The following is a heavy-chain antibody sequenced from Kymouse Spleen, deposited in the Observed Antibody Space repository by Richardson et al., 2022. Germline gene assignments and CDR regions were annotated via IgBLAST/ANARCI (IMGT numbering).Heavy chain of an antibody. CDR2: INHSGST. D-gene: IGHD1-7*01. CDR1: GGSFSGYY. V-gene: IGHV4-34*01. Sequence: QVQLQQWGAGLLKPSETLSLTCAVYGGSFSGYYWSWIRQPPGKGLEWIGEINHSGSTNYNPSLKSRVTISVDTSKNQFSLKLSSVTAADTAVYYCARGGITGTTSGYYYYGMDVWGQGTTVTVSS. J-gene: IGHJ6*02. CDR3: ARGGITGTTSGYYYYGMDV.